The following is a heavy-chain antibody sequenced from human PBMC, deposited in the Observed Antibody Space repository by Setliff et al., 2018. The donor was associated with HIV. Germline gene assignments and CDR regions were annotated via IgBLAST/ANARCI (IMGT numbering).Heavy chain of an antibody. CDR1: GGSISSGGYY. D-gene: IGHD6-6*01. CDR2: IYYSGST. CDR3: ARLVGGDSSSSFFFDY. V-gene: IGHV4-31*03. Sequence: SETLSLTCTVSGGSISSGGYYWSWIRQHPGKGLEWIGYIYYSGSTYYNPSLKSRVTISVDTSKNQFSLKLSSVTAADTAVYYCARLVGGDSSSSFFFDYWGQGTLVTVSS. J-gene: IGHJ4*02.